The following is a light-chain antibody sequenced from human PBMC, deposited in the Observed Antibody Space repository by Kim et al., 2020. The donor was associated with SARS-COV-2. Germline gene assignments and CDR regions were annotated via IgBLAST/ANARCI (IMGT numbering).Light chain of an antibody. J-gene: IGKJ1*01. CDR2: DAS. V-gene: IGKV3-15*01. CDR1: EPIRNS. CDR3: QQYFASPRT. Sequence: EIVLTQSPATLSVSLGERATLSCRASEPIRNSLAWFQQKPGQAPRLLFYDASTKATGVPARFSGSGSGTDFTLTISSLQSEDFAVYVCQQYFASPRTFGQGTKVDIK.